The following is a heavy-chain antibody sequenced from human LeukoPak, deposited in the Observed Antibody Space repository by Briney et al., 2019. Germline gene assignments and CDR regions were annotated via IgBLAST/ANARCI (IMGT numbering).Heavy chain of an antibody. CDR1: RFTFSNYG. J-gene: IGHJ3*02. D-gene: IGHD1-26*01. CDR3: AREVGTPQAFDI. CDR2: INSRSSTI. V-gene: IGHV3-48*01. Sequence: GGSLRLACAASRFTFSNYGVNWVRQAPGKGLEWVSYINSRSSTIYYADSVRGRFTISRDNAKNSLYLQMNSLKAEDTAIYYCAREVGTPQAFDIWGQGTMVTVSS.